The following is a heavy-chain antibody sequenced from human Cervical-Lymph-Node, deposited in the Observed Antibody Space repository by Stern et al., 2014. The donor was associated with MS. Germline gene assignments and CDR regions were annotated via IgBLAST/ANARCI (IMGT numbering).Heavy chain of an antibody. CDR1: GFAFSIYA. V-gene: IGHV3-23*01. Sequence: EVQLLESGGGLVQPGGSLRLSCAASGFAFSIYAMTWVRQAPGTGLEWVPAISSGGANTHYGESVEGRFTISRDNSKNTLYLQMNSLRDEDTAVYYCAKPPPWYASSWYGFDYWGQGTLVIVSS. CDR2: ISSGGANT. D-gene: IGHD6-13*01. CDR3: AKPPPWYASSWYGFDY. J-gene: IGHJ4*02.